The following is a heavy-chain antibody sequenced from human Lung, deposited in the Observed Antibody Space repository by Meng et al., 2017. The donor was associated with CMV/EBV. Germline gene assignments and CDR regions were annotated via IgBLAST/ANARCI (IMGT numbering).Heavy chain of an antibody. CDR1: GFTFTNYG. Sequence: GESXKISXAASGFTFTNYGMHWVRQAPGKGLEWVAFIRYDGSNKYYADSVKGRFTISRDNSKNTLYLQMNSLRAEDTAVYYCAKDAGVRPGVPGWDGMDVWGQGXTVTVSS. CDR2: IRYDGSNK. J-gene: IGHJ6*02. CDR3: AKDAGVRPGVPGWDGMDV. D-gene: IGHD3-10*01. V-gene: IGHV3-30*02.